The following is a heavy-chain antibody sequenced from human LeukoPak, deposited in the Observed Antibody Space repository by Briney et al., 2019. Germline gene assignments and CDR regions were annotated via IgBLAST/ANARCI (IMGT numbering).Heavy chain of an antibody. CDR1: GFTFSSNT. Sequence: PGGSLRLSCAASGFTFSSNTMSWVRQAPGKGLAWVSAISGSGGSTYYADSVKGRFTISRDNSKNTLYLQMNSLRAEDTAVYYCAKDRPMGSGWYEWDYWGQGTLVTVSS. D-gene: IGHD6-19*01. V-gene: IGHV3-23*01. CDR2: ISGSGGST. CDR3: AKDRPMGSGWYEWDY. J-gene: IGHJ4*02.